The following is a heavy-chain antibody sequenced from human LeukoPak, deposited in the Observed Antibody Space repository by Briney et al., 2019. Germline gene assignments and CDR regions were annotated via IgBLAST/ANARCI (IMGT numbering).Heavy chain of an antibody. V-gene: IGHV3-64D*06. Sequence: GGSLRLSCSASGFTFSSYAMHWVRQAPGKGLEYVSAISSNGGSTYYADPVKGRFTISRDNSKNTLYLQMSSLRAEDTAVYYCVHLATGTTGTTGKDGFDPWGQGTLVTVSS. D-gene: IGHD1-1*01. CDR3: VHLATGTTGTTGKDGFDP. CDR2: ISSNGGST. CDR1: GFTFSSYA. J-gene: IGHJ5*02.